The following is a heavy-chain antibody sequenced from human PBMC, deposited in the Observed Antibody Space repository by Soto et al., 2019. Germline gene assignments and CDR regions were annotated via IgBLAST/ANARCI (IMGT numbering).Heavy chain of an antibody. Sequence: QITLKESGPTLVKPTQTLTLTCTFSGFSLSTSGVGVGWIRQPPGKALEWLALIYWDDDKRYSPSLKSRLTTTKDTSKNQVVLTMTNMDPVDTATYYCAHTDIWKDIVLVPAATNWFDPWGQGTLVTVSS. V-gene: IGHV2-5*02. CDR2: IYWDDDK. D-gene: IGHD2-2*01. CDR1: GFSLSTSGVG. J-gene: IGHJ5*02. CDR3: AHTDIWKDIVLVPAATNWFDP.